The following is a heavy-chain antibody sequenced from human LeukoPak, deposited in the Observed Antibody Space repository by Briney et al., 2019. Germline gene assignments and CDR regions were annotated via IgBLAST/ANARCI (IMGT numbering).Heavy chain of an antibody. CDR2: INIDGSSI. V-gene: IGHV3-74*01. J-gene: IGHJ6*03. Sequence: GGSLRLSCAASGFPLSNYWMHWVRQAPGKGLVWVSRINIDGSSISYADSVKGRFTISRDNSKSTLYQQMNSLRPEDTAVYYCAKDAEDGSGTYFHDFYYYYMDVWGKGTTVTISS. CDR3: AKDAEDGSGTYFHDFYYYYMDV. CDR1: GFPLSNYW. D-gene: IGHD3-10*01.